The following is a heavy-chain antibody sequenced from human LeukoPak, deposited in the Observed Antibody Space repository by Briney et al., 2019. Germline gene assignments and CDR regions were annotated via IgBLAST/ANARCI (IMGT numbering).Heavy chain of an antibody. CDR1: GFTFSSYA. D-gene: IGHD3-10*01. CDR3: ARDGSSGKLDS. J-gene: IGHJ4*02. Sequence: GGSLRLSCAASGFTFSSYAMSWVRQAPGKGLEWVSAISGSGGNTYYADSVKGRFTISRDNSKNTLYVEMNSLRPEDTAVYYCARDGSSGKLDSWGQGTLVTVSS. V-gene: IGHV3-23*01. CDR2: ISGSGGNT.